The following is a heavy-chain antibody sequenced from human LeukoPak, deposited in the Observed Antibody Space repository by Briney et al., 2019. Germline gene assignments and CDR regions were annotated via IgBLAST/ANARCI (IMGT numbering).Heavy chain of an antibody. J-gene: IGHJ4*02. Sequence: SSETLSLTCTVSGYSISSGYYWGWIRQPPGKGLEWIGSIYYSGSTYYNLSLKSRVTISVDTSKNQSSLKLSSVTAADTAVYYCARREMLDYWGQGTLVTVSS. CDR1: GYSISSGYY. CDR3: ARREMLDY. V-gene: IGHV4-38-2*02. CDR2: IYYSGST. D-gene: IGHD5-24*01.